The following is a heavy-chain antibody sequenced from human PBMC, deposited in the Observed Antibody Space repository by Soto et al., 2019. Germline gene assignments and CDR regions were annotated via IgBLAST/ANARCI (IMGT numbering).Heavy chain of an antibody. CDR2: ISASGNTI. J-gene: IGHJ4*02. CDR3: VRGVVGYIYGYDY. Sequence: PGGSLRLSCAASGFTFSRYEMNWVRHARGNGLEWVSYISASGNTIYYADSVKGRFTISRDNAKNSLYLQMNSLRAEDTAVYYCVRGVVGYIYGYDYWGQGTLVTVSS. V-gene: IGHV3-48*03. D-gene: IGHD5-18*01. CDR1: GFTFSRYE.